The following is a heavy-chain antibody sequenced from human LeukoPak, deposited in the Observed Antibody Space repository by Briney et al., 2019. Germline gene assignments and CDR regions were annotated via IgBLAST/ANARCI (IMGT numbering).Heavy chain of an antibody. CDR1: GGSISSSSYY. CDR2: IYYNGST. CDR3: ARGDGAARRNWFDP. J-gene: IGHJ5*02. Sequence: SETLSLTSTVSGGSISSSSYYWGWIRQPPGKGLEWIGSIYYNGSTYYNPSLKRRVTISVDTSKHQFSLKLSSVTAADTAGNHRARGDGAARRNWFDPWGQGTLVTVSS. D-gene: IGHD6-6*01. V-gene: IGHV4-39*07.